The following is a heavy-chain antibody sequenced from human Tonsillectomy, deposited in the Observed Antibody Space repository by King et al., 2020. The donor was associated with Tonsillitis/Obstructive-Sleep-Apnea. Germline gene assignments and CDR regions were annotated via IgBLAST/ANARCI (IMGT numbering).Heavy chain of an antibody. Sequence: EVQLVESGGGLVQPGGSLRLSCAASGFTFNNYAMTWVRQAPGKGLEWVSGISASGGITYYADSVKGQFTISRDNSENTLYLQMNSLRAEDTAVYYCAKYTGSGRSWNGVDYWGQGTLVTVSS. CDR2: ISASGGIT. V-gene: IGHV3-23*04. J-gene: IGHJ4*02. CDR3: AKYTGSGRSWNGVDY. CDR1: GFTFNNYA. D-gene: IGHD1-1*01.